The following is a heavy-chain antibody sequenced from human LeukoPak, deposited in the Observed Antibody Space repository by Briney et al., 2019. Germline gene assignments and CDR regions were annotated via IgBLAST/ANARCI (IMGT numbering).Heavy chain of an antibody. CDR3: GRGGYCSGGGCYLEYLQH. CDR2: IIPIFGTA. V-gene: IGHV1-69*13. CDR1: GGTFTNYV. D-gene: IGHD2-15*01. Sequence: AASVKVSCKAFGGTFTNYVISWVRQAPGQGXEWMGGIIPIFGTANYAQKFQGRVTITADESTSTAYMELSSLRSEDTAVYYCGRGGYCSGGGCYLEYLQHWGQGTLVTVSS. J-gene: IGHJ1*01.